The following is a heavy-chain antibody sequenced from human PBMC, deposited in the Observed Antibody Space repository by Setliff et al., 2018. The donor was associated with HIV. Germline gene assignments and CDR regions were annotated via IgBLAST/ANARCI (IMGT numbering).Heavy chain of an antibody. D-gene: IGHD1-1*01. CDR2: INHSGTT. J-gene: IGHJ4*02. CDR1: GESVSGYS. V-gene: IGHV4-34*01. Sequence: SETLSLTCGVYGESVSGYSWNWIRQPPGKGLEWIGEINHSGTTNNSPSLKIRVTITVATSKNHPSLNLTSVTAADTAVYYCARRGWNAYKAFDYWGQGTLVTVSS. CDR3: ARRGWNAYKAFDY.